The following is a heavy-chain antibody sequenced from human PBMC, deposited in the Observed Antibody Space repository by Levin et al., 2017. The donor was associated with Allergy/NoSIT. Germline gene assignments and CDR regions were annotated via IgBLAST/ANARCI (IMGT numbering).Heavy chain of an antibody. Sequence: GESLKISCAASGFTFSSYAMHWVRQAPGKGLEWVAFISYDGSDKYYADSVKGRFTISRDDSKNTLYLQMYSLRAEDTAAYYCAKEGPGRVFDYWGQGTLVAVSS. D-gene: IGHD1-14*01. V-gene: IGHV3-30*18. CDR1: GFTFSSYA. J-gene: IGHJ4*02. CDR2: ISYDGSDK. CDR3: AKEGPGRVFDY.